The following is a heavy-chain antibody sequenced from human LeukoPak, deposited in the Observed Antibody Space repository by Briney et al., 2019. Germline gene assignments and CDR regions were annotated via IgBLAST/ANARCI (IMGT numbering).Heavy chain of an antibody. CDR2: IKTDGSEK. CDR3: ARDWNGSGSPNDF. J-gene: IGHJ4*02. V-gene: IGHV3-7*01. CDR1: GFTFSGHW. D-gene: IGHD3-10*01. Sequence: GGSLRLSCAASGFTFSGHWMSWVRQAPGKGLEWVANIKTDGSEKYYVDSVKGRFTISRDNAKNSLYLQMNSLRAEDTAVYYCARDWNGSGSPNDFWGQGTLVTVSS.